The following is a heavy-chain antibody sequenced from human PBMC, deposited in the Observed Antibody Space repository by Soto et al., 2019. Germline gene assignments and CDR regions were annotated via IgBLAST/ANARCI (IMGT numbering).Heavy chain of an antibody. CDR1: GGSISSYY. CDR2: IYYSGST. Sequence: SETLSLTCTVSGGSISSYYWSWIRQPPGKGLEWIGYIYYSGSTNYNPSLKSRVTISVDTSKNQFSLKLSSVTAADTAVYYCARVGEMTTVDYWGQGTLVTVS. CDR3: ARVGEMTTVDY. D-gene: IGHD4-17*01. V-gene: IGHV4-59*01. J-gene: IGHJ4*02.